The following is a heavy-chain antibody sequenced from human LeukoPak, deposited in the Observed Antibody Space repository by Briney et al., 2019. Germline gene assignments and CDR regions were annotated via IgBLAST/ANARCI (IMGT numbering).Heavy chain of an antibody. J-gene: IGHJ6*03. Sequence: ASVKVSCKASGYTFTSYGISWVQQAPGQGLEWMGWISAYNGNTNYAQKLQGRVTMTTDTSTSTAYMELRSLRSDDTAVYYCARGYSSGYYTFYYYYYMDVWGKGTTVTVSS. CDR3: ARGYSSGYYTFYYYYYMDV. D-gene: IGHD3-22*01. CDR2: ISAYNGNT. V-gene: IGHV1-18*01. CDR1: GYTFTSYG.